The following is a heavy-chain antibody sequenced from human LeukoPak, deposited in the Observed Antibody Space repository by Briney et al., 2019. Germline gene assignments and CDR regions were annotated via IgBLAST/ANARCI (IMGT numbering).Heavy chain of an antibody. CDR3: ARDSGNDWEYYYYYMDV. D-gene: IGHD3-9*01. CDR2: ISAYNGNT. V-gene: IGHV1-18*01. CDR1: GYTFTSYG. J-gene: IGHJ6*03. Sequence: ASVKVSCKASGYTFTSYGISWVRQAPGQGLEWMGWISAYNGNTNYAQKLQGRVTMTTDTSTSTAYMELRSLRSDDTAVYYCARDSGNDWEYYYYYMDVWGKGTTVTISS.